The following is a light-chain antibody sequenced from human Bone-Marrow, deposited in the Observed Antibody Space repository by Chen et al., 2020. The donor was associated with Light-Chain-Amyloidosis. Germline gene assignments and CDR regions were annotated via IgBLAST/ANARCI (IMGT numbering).Light chain of an antibody. CDR2: DAS. J-gene: IGLJ3*02. CDR1: NIGSTS. CDR3: QVWDRSSDRPV. Sequence: SYVLTQPSSVSVAPGQTATIACGGNNIGSTSVHWYQQTPGQAPLLVVHDASDRPSGIPERLSGSNSGNTATLTISRVEAGDEADYYCQVWDRSSDRPVFGGGTKLTVL. V-gene: IGLV3-21*02.